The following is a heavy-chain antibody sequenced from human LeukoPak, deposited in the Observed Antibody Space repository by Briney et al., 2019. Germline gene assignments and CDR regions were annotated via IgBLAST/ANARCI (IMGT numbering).Heavy chain of an antibody. CDR1: GYTFTSYD. V-gene: IGHV1-8*01. J-gene: IGHJ4*02. CDR3: ARFDVVPAAVDY. CDR2: MNPNSGTT. Sequence: ASVKVSCKASGYTFTSYDINWVRQATGQGLEWMGWMNPNSGTTGYAQKFQARDTMTRNTSISTAYMELSSLRSEDTAVYYCARFDVVPAAVDYWGQGTLVTVSS. D-gene: IGHD2-2*01.